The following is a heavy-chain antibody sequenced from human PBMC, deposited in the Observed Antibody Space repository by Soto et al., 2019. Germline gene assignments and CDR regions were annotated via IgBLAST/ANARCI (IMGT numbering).Heavy chain of an antibody. J-gene: IGHJ6*02. CDR3: ASDVVVGQQRAPSV. Sequence: QVQLVQSGAEVKKPGSSVKVSCKASGGTFSSYAISWVRQAPGQGLEWMGGIIPIFGTANYAQKFQGRVTITADESTSTAYMELSSLSSEDTAVYYWASDVVVGQQRAPSVWGQGTTVTVSS. CDR2: IIPIFGTA. CDR1: GGTFSSYA. V-gene: IGHV1-69*12. D-gene: IGHD2-15*01.